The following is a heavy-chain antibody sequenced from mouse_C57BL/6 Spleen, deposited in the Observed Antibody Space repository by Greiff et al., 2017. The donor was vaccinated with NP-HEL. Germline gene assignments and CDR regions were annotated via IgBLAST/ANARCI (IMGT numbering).Heavy chain of an antibody. J-gene: IGHJ2*01. CDR3: ASGPKKTYGSSPFDY. CDR1: GFTFSDSG. D-gene: IGHD1-1*01. Sequence: VQLQESGGGLVKPGGSLKLSCAASGFTFSDSGMHWVRQAPEKGLEWVAYISSGSSTIYYADTVKGRFTISRDNAKNTLFLQMTSLRSEDTAMYYCASGPKKTYGSSPFDYWGQGTTLTVSS. CDR2: ISSGSSTI. V-gene: IGHV5-17*01.